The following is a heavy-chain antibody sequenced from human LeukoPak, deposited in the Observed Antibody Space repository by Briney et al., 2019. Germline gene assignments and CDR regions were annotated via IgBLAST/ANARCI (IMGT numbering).Heavy chain of an antibody. CDR1: GFTFSSYA. V-gene: IGHV3-23*01. CDR3: AKGSSGTAMVAYYFDY. CDR2: ASGSGGST. Sequence: PGGSLRLSCAASGFTFSSYAMSWVRQAPGKGLEWVSAASGSGGSTYYADSVKGRFTISRDNSKNTLYLQMNSLRAEDPAVYYCAKGSSGTAMVAYYFDYWGQGTLVTVSS. D-gene: IGHD5-18*01. J-gene: IGHJ4*02.